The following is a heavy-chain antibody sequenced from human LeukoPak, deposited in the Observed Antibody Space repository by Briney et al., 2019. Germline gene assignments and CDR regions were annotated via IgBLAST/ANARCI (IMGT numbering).Heavy chain of an antibody. D-gene: IGHD5-18*01. CDR2: IWYDGSIK. V-gene: IGHV3-33*06. Sequence: PGRSLRLSCAASGFTFSSYGMQWVRQAPGKGLEWVAVIWYDGSIKSYADSVKGRFTISRDNSKNTLYLQMNSLRAEDTAVYYCAKALIPRDTAMVKGYWGQGTLVTVSS. CDR3: AKALIPRDTAMVKGY. CDR1: GFTFSSYG. J-gene: IGHJ4*02.